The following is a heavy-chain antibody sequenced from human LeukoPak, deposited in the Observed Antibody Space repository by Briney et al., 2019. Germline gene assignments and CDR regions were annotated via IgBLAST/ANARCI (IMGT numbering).Heavy chain of an antibody. CDR3: ARRGADFSPFDP. CDR2: IIPIFGTA. J-gene: IGHJ5*02. Sequence: SVKVSCKASGGTFSSYAISWVRQAPGQGLEWMGGIIPIFGTANYAQKFQGRVTITADESTSTAYMGLSSLGSEDTAVYYCARRGADFSPFDPWGQGALVTVSS. V-gene: IGHV1-69*01. CDR1: GGTFSSYA. D-gene: IGHD3-3*01.